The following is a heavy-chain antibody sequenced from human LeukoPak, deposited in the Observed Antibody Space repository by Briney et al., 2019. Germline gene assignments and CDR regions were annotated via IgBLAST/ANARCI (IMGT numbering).Heavy chain of an antibody. CDR3: AKVYDYYGSGSFHY. D-gene: IGHD3-10*01. Sequence: GGSLRLSCAATGFTFSSYAMSWVRQAPGKGLEWVSLISGSGGSTDYADSVKGRFTISRDKSKNTLYLQMNRLRAEDTAVYYRAKVYDYYGSGSFHYWGQGTLVIVSS. CDR1: GFTFSSYA. J-gene: IGHJ4*02. V-gene: IGHV3-23*01. CDR2: ISGSGGST.